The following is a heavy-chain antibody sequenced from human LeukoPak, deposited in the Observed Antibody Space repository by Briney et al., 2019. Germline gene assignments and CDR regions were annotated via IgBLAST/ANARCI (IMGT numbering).Heavy chain of an antibody. CDR3: VRDRREAYSSGWSRDFDY. Sequence: GGSLRLSCTASGFTFSNYAMHWIRRAPGTGLEWVAVISHNGYDNYYADSLKGRFSISRDNSKNTLYLQVNSLRAEDTAVYYCVRDRREAYSSGWSRDFDYWGQGTLVTVSS. J-gene: IGHJ4*02. V-gene: IGHV3-30*03. CDR1: GFTFSNYA. CDR2: ISHNGYDN. D-gene: IGHD6-25*01.